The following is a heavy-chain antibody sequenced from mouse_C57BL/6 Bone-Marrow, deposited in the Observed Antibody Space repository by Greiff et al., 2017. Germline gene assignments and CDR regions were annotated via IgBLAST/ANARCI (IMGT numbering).Heavy chain of an antibody. CDR3: ARLEFDGSSGDWYFDV. V-gene: IGHV1-85*01. D-gene: IGHD1-1*01. CDR2: IYPRDGST. J-gene: IGHJ1*03. CDR1: GYTFTSYD. Sequence: QVQLKQSGPELVKPGASVKLSCKASGYTFTSYDINWVKQRPGQGLEWIGWIYPRDGSTKYNEKFKGKATLTVDTSSSTAYMGLPSLTSEDSAVYFCARLEFDGSSGDWYFDVWGTGTTVTVSS.